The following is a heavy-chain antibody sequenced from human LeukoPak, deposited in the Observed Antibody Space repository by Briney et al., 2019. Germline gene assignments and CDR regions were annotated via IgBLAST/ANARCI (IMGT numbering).Heavy chain of an antibody. CDR3: ARDPSGYTSGWFDY. CDR1: AYTFTSYG. J-gene: IGHJ5*01. CDR2: ISAYKGDT. Sequence: ASVKVSCKASAYTFTSYGLIWVRQAPGQGLEWMGWISAYKGDTKYAQNLQDRVTMTIDTSTSTAHMELRSLRSDDTAAYYCARDPSGYTSGWFDYWGQGTLVTVSS. V-gene: IGHV1-18*01. D-gene: IGHD6-19*01.